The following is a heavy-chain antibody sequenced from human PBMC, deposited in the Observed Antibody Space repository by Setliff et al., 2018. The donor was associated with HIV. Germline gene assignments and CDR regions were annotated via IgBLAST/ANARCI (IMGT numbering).Heavy chain of an antibody. CDR1: GGSISSYY. CDR3: ARGHDRQFPYSKIRGVRKYYFDY. CDR2: IYTSGST. J-gene: IGHJ4*02. D-gene: IGHD3-10*01. V-gene: IGHV4-4*09. Sequence: SETLSLTCTVSGGSISSYYWSWIRQPPGKGLEWIGYIYTSGSTNYNPSLKSRVAISVDTSKNQFSLKLNSVTAADTAVYYCARGHDRQFPYSKIRGVRKYYFDYWGQGTLVTVSS.